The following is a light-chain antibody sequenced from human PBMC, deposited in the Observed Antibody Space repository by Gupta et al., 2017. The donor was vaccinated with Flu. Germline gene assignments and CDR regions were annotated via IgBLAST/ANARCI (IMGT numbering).Light chain of an antibody. CDR2: WAS. CDR3: QQEDSTPKT. CDR1: QSGLYSSNNKNY. V-gene: IGKV4-1*01. Sequence: DIVMTHSPDSLPVSLGERATINCKSSQSGLYSSNNKNYLAWYQQKPGQPPKLLIYWASTRESGVPDRFSGSGSGTDFTLTISSLQAEDVAVYYCQQEDSTPKTFGQGTKVEIK. J-gene: IGKJ1*01.